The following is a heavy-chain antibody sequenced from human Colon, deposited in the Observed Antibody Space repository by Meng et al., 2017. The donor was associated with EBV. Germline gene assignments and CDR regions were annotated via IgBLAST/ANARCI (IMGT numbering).Heavy chain of an antibody. CDR2: IYHSGST. J-gene: IGHJ4*02. Sequence: QVQRQGSGPGLVKPSETLSPTCAVSGGSISSVYWWTWVRQSPGKGLEWIGEIYHSGSTNYNPSLKSRVTISVDKSKNQFSLKLTSVTAADTAVYYCARGGYYSFDYWGQRTLVTVSS. V-gene: IGHV4-4*02. CDR3: ARGGYYSFDY. CDR1: GGSISSVYW. D-gene: IGHD5-18*01.